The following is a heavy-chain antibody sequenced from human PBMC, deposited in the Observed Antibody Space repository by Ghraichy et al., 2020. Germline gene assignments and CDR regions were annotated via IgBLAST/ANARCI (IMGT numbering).Heavy chain of an antibody. Sequence: SETLSLTCAVYGGSFSGYYWSWIRQPPGKGLEWIGEINHSGSTNYNPSLKSRVTISVDTSKNQFSLKLSSVTAADTAVYYCARGRGYYDSSGYYAHYGMDVWGQGTTVTVSS. J-gene: IGHJ6*02. CDR1: GGSFSGYY. CDR3: ARGRGYYDSSGYYAHYGMDV. CDR2: INHSGST. D-gene: IGHD3-22*01. V-gene: IGHV4-34*01.